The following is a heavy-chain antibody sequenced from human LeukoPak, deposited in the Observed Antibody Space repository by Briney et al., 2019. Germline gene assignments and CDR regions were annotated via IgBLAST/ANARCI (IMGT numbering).Heavy chain of an antibody. D-gene: IGHD3-22*01. J-gene: IGHJ4*02. CDR3: ARLLGGYTYYFDY. CDR2: IYYSGST. Sequence: PSQTLSLTCTVSGGSISSGSYYWGWIRQPPGKGLEWIGSIYYSGSTYYNPSLKSRVTMSVDTSKNQFSLKLSSVTAADTAVYYCARLLGGYTYYFDYWGQGTLVTVSS. V-gene: IGHV4-39*01. CDR1: GGSISSGSYY.